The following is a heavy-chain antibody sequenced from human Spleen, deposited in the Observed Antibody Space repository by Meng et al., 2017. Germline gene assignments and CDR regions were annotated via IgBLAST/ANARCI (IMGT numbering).Heavy chain of an antibody. CDR3: TGNSHIYGFDY. J-gene: IGHJ4*02. CDR1: GFTFSSLG. D-gene: IGHD5-18*01. CDR2: IWSDGDTK. Sequence: QVHLVESGGGVVQPGRSLSLSCAASGFTFSSLGMHWVRQAPGKGLEWVAVIWSDGDTKYYADSVKDRFTISRDNSKNTLHLQMNSLTAEDTAVYYCTGNSHIYGFDYWGPGTLVTVSS. V-gene: IGHV3-33*01.